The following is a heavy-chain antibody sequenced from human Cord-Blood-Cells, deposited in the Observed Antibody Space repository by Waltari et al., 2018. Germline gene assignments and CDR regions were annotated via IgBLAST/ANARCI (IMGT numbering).Heavy chain of an antibody. CDR3: AKVGGYSSSWYAFDI. CDR2: ISYDGSNK. D-gene: IGHD6-13*01. V-gene: IGHV3-30-3*01. J-gene: IGHJ3*02. Sequence: QVQLVESGGGVVQPGRSLRLSCAASGFTFSSYAMHWVRQAPGKGLEGVAVISYDGSNKYYADSVKGRFTISRDNSKNTLYLQMNSLRAEDTAVYYCAKVGGYSSSWYAFDIWGQGTMVTVSS. CDR1: GFTFSSYA.